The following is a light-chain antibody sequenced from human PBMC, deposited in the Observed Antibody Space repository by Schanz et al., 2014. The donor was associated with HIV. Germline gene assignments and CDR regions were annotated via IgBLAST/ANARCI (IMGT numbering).Light chain of an antibody. Sequence: QSALTQPASVSGSPGQSITISCTGTSSDVGGYNYVSWYQQHPGKAPKLMIYDVSNRPSGVSTRFSGSKSGSTASLTISGLQAEDEADYYCSSYTSNNTRVFGSGTKLTVL. CDR2: DVS. CDR3: SSYTSNNTRV. V-gene: IGLV2-14*03. J-gene: IGLJ1*01. CDR1: SSDVGGYNY.